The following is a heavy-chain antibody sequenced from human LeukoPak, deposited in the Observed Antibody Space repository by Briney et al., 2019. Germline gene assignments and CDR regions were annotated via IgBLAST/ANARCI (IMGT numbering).Heavy chain of an antibody. CDR1: GFTFSNYW. V-gene: IGHV3-7*03. CDR3: GRRNAMDV. J-gene: IGHJ6*02. CDR2: INRDGSER. Sequence: GGSLRLSCAASGFTFSNYWMTWVRQAPGKGLEWVANINRDGSERYYVDSVKGRFTISRDDAKSSLYLQMNSLRAEDTAVYYCGRRNAMDVWGQGTTVIVFS.